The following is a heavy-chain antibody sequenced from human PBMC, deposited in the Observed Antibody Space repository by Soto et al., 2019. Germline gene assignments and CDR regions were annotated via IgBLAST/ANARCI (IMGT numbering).Heavy chain of an antibody. D-gene: IGHD3-10*01. CDR1: GFTFSNYA. J-gene: IGHJ4*02. CDR2: ISTSGAST. Sequence: EVQLLESGGGLVQPGGSLRLSCAASGFTFSNYAMSWVRQAPGKGLEWVSGISTSGASTFYADSVKGRFTISRDNPKNTLYLQMNTLRAEDTAVYYCASRPLEGAPRRSIFDYWGQGTLVTVSS. V-gene: IGHV3-23*01. CDR3: ASRPLEGAPRRSIFDY.